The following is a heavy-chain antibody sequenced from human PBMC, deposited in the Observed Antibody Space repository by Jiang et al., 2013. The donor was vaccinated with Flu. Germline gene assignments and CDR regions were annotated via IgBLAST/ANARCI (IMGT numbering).Heavy chain of an antibody. J-gene: IGHJ6*02. V-gene: IGHV1-2*02. CDR2: INPNSGGT. CDR1: GYTFTGYY. CDR3: ASLWFGELLEGYYYGMDV. D-gene: IGHD3-10*01. Sequence: EVKKPGASVKVSCKASGYTFTGYYMHWVRQAPGQGLEWMGWINPNSGGTNYAQKFQGRVTMTRDTSISTAYMELSRLRSDDTAVYYCASLWFGELLEGYYYGMDVWGQGTTVTVSS.